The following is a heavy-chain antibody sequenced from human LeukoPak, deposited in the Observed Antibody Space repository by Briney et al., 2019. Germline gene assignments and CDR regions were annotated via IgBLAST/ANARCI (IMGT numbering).Heavy chain of an antibody. Sequence: GGSLRLSCAASGFTFSSYSMNWVRQAPGKGLEWVSYISSSSSTIYYADSVKGRFTISRDNAKNSLYLQMNCLRSEDTAVYYCAISYASKVTYHNAFDIWGQGTMVTVSS. CDR3: AISYASKVTYHNAFDI. V-gene: IGHV3-48*01. CDR1: GFTFSSYS. D-gene: IGHD3-16*01. J-gene: IGHJ3*02. CDR2: ISSSSSTI.